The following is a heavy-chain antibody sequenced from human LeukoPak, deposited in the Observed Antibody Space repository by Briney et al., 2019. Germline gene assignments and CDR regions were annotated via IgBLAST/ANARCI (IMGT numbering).Heavy chain of an antibody. CDR1: GYTFTSYG. V-gene: IGHV1-18*01. D-gene: IGHD3-10*01. CDR3: ARDLIXFGXLXXXXXY. Sequence: ASVKVSCKASGYTFTSYGISWVRQAPGQGLEWMAWISVYNGNTNYAQKFQGRVTMTTDTSTNTAYMELRSLRSDDTAVYYCARDLIXFGXLXXXXXYWGXXXLXTVSS. CDR2: ISVYNGNT. J-gene: IGHJ4*02.